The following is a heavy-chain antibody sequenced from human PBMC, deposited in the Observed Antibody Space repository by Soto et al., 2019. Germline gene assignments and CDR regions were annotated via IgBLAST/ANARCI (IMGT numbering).Heavy chain of an antibody. CDR1: GDSVSSDITS. J-gene: IGHJ3*01. CDR3: ARGNALDV. Sequence: QGQLQQSGTGLVKPSQTLSLTCAISGDSVSSDITSWNWIRQSPSRGLEWLGRTYYRSKWFHDYAVSVKSRITINPDTSKNQLSLELNSMTPEDTAVYYCARGNALDVWGQGTVVTVSS. V-gene: IGHV6-1*01. D-gene: IGHD3-10*01. CDR2: TYYRSKWFH.